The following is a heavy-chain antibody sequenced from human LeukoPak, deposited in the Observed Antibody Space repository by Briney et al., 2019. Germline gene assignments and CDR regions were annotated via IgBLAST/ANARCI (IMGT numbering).Heavy chain of an antibody. J-gene: IGHJ5*02. CDR2: IYYSGST. D-gene: IGHD2-15*01. V-gene: IGHV4-61*01. CDR3: ARDNGCSGGSCYRWFDP. CDR1: GGSVSSGSYY. Sequence: SETLSLTCTVSGGSVSSGSYYWSWIRQPPGKGLEWIGYIYYSGSTDYNPSLKSRVTISVDTSKNQFSLKLSSVTAADTAVYYCARDNGCSGGSCYRWFDPWGQGTLVTVS.